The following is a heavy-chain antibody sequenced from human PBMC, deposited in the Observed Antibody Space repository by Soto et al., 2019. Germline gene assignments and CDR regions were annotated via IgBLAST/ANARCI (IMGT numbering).Heavy chain of an antibody. CDR2: ISTDGSTT. CDR1: GFTFSNYW. J-gene: IGHJ4*02. D-gene: IGHD5-12*01. CDR3: ARPDRGYD. V-gene: IGHV3-74*01. Sequence: EVQLVESGGGLVQPGGSLRLSCTASGFTFSNYWMHWVRQAPGKGLVWLSRISTDGSTTIYADSVKGRFTISRDNAKNTLYLQMTSLRAEDTAVYYCARPDRGYDWGQGTLVTVSS.